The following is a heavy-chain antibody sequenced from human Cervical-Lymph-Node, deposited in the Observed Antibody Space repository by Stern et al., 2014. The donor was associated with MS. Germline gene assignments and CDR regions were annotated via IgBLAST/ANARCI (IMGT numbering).Heavy chain of an antibody. J-gene: IGHJ4*02. V-gene: IGHV1-69*01. Sequence: VQLVESGAEVRKPGSSGKGSCKASGGTFSSHSFSWVRQAPGQGLEWMGQIIPIFNTANYAQKFQGRVTMTADGSTSTVYMELSSLRSEDTAVYYCAREGTETAVAAFDLWGQGTLVTVSS. CDR3: AREGTETAVAAFDL. D-gene: IGHD6-19*01. CDR2: IIPIFNTA. CDR1: GGTFSSHS.